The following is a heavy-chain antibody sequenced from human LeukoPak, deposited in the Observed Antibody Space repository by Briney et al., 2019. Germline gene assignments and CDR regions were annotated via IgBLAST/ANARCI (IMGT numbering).Heavy chain of an antibody. J-gene: IGHJ3*01. CDR2: IRFDGGDT. Sequence: GGSLRLSCAASGFTFNNYWMHWVRQAPGMGLVWVSSIRFDGGDTAYADSAKGRFTISRDNAKNAMFLQMNNLRAEDTAVYYCAKEIDGFDVWGQGTLVTVSS. V-gene: IGHV3-74*01. CDR1: GFTFNNYW. CDR3: AKEIDGFDV.